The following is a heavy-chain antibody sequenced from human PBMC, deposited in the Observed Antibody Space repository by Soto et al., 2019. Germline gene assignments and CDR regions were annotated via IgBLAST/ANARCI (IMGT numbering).Heavy chain of an antibody. D-gene: IGHD6-6*01. V-gene: IGHV4-31*03. CDR3: ARASSSSSAADY. CDR1: GESISSGGYY. CDR2: IYDSESA. J-gene: IGHJ4*02. Sequence: QVQLQESGPGLVKPSQTLSLTCNVSGESISSGGYYWSWIRHHPRKGLEWIGYIYDSESAYYNPSLKSRVTISTDTSKNHFAMRLSSVTDADTAVYYCARASSSSSAADYWGQGTLVTVSS.